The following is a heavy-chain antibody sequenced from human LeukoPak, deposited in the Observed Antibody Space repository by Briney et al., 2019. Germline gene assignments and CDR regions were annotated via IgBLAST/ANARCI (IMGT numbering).Heavy chain of an antibody. CDR1: GFTSSSYG. D-gene: IGHD6-13*01. CDR3: ARGASSWEYTTFDI. Sequence: GGSLRLSCAASGFTSSSYGMHWVRQAPGKGLEWVSTIGGSGITTFYADSVKGRFTISRDNSKNAVFLQVNSLRAEDMAIYYCARGASSWEYTTFDIWGQGTIVTVSS. J-gene: IGHJ3*02. V-gene: IGHV3-23*01. CDR2: IGGSGITT.